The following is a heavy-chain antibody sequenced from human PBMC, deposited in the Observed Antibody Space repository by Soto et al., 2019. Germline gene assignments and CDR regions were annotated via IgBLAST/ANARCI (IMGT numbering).Heavy chain of an antibody. V-gene: IGHV1-18*01. CDR2: INPYTGNT. J-gene: IGHJ3*02. CDR3: AGGKGSSRDAVDI. CDR1: GYTFTSYG. Sequence: QLQLVQSGAEVKKPGASVKVSCKASGYTFTSYGISWVRQAPGQGLVWMGWINPYTGNTNYEQNLQGRVTMTRDTSTRTVHLEPGSLISDDTAVYYCAGGKGSSRDAVDIGGQGTTFSVSS. D-gene: IGHD6-6*01.